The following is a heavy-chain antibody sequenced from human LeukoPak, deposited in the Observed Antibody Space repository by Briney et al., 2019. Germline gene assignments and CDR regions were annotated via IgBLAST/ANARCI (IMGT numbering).Heavy chain of an antibody. CDR3: AREYGGDAPLGY. D-gene: IGHD2-21*02. CDR2: INSDGSST. CDR1: GFTFSSYW. V-gene: IGHV3-74*01. J-gene: IGHJ4*02. Sequence: SGGSLRLSCAASGFTFSSYWMHWVRQAPGKGLVWVSRINSDGSSTSYADSVKGRFTISRDNAKNTLYLQMNSLRAEDTAVYYCAREYGGDAPLGYWGQGTLVTVSS.